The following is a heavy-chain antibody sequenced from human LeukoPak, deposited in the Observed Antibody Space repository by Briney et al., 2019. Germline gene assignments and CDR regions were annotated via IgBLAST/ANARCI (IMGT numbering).Heavy chain of an antibody. CDR2: ISSSSYI. V-gene: IGHV3-21*01. J-gene: IGHJ4*02. Sequence: GGSLRLSCAASGFTFSSYSMNWVRQAPGKGLEWVSSISSSSYIYYADSVKGRFTISRDNAKNSLYLQMNSLRAEDTAVYYCARDPVGVVPAAHSYWGQGTLVTVSS. CDR1: GFTFSSYS. CDR3: ARDPVGVVPAAHSY. D-gene: IGHD2-2*01.